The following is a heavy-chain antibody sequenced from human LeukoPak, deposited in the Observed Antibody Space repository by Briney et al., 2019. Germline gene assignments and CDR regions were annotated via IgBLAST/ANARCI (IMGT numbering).Heavy chain of an antibody. CDR1: GGSISSYY. CDR2: IYYSGST. J-gene: IGHJ6*03. CDR3: ASARSQYYDFWSGYFAPVDCYYYYYMDV. V-gene: IGHV4-59*01. D-gene: IGHD3-3*01. Sequence: TETLSLTCTVSGGSISSYYWSWIRQPPGKGLEWIGYIYYSGSTNYNPSLKSRVAISVDTSKNQFYLKLSSGTAADTAVYYCASARSQYYDFWSGYFAPVDCYYYYYMDVWGKGTTVTVSS.